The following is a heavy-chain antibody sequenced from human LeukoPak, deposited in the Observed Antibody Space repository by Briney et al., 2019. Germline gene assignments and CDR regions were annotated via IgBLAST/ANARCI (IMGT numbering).Heavy chain of an antibody. CDR2: IYSGGST. V-gene: IGHV3-53*01. CDR1: GFTVSSNY. J-gene: IGHJ3*02. CDR3: ARSSHYDILTGYSEEDAFDI. D-gene: IGHD3-9*01. Sequence: GGSLRLSCAASGFTVSSNYMSWVRRAPGKGLEWVSVIYSGGSTDYADSVKGRFTISRDNSKNTLYLQMNSLRVEDTAVYYCARSSHYDILTGYSEEDAFDIWGQGTMVTVSS.